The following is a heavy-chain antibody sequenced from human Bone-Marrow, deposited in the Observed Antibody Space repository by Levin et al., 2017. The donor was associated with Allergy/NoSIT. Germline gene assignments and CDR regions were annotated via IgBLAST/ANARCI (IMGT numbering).Heavy chain of an antibody. CDR3: ARDFDTMIADR. Sequence: GGSLRLSCVASGFIFRSDWMSWVRQTPGRGLEWVANINRDGSERHYLDSVRGRFTISRDNARSSLYLQMNSLRGDDTAVYFCARDFDTMIADRWGQGTLVTVSS. D-gene: IGHD3-22*01. CDR1: GFIFRSDW. CDR2: INRDGSER. V-gene: IGHV3-7*01. J-gene: IGHJ5*02.